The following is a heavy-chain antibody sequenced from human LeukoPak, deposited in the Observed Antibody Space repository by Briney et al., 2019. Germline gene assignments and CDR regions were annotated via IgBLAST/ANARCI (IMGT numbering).Heavy chain of an antibody. Sequence: GESLKISCKGSGYSFTSYWIGWVRQMPGKGLEWMGIIYPGDSDTRYSPSFQGQVTISADKSISTAYLQWSSLKASDTAMYYCARPNGSGKRIPAFDYWGQGTLVTVSS. CDR3: ARPNGSGKRIPAFDY. V-gene: IGHV5-51*01. J-gene: IGHJ4*02. CDR1: GYSFTSYW. D-gene: IGHD3-10*01. CDR2: IYPGDSDT.